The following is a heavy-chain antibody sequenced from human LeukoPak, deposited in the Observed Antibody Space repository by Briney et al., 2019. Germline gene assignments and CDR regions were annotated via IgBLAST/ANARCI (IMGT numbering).Heavy chain of an antibody. Sequence: PGGSLRLSCSASGFTFSSYAMHWVRQAAGEGLEYVSAINSDGDSTYYADSVKGRFTISRDNSKNTLYLKMSSLRPEASSVYYCVKTPYSSTWYVGDSWGQGTLVTVSS. CDR3: VKTPYSSTWYVGDS. D-gene: IGHD2/OR15-2a*01. CDR1: GFTFSSYA. J-gene: IGHJ4*02. CDR2: INSDGDST. V-gene: IGHV3-64D*06.